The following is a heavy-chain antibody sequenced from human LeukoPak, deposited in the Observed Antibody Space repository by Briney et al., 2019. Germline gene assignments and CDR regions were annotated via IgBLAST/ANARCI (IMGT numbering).Heavy chain of an antibody. D-gene: IGHD3-22*01. Sequence: SQTLSLTCTVSGGSISSGGYYWSWIRQHPGRGLEWIGYIYYSGSTYYNPSLKSRVTISVDTSKNQFSLKLSSVTAADTAVYYCARAATYYYDSSGNWFDPWGQGTLVTVSS. CDR1: GGSISSGGYY. CDR2: IYYSGST. CDR3: ARAATYYYDSSGNWFDP. V-gene: IGHV4-31*03. J-gene: IGHJ5*02.